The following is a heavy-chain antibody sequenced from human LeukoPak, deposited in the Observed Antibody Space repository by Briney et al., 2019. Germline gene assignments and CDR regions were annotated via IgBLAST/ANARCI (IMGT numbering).Heavy chain of an antibody. CDR2: IYTSGST. D-gene: IGHD3-3*01. V-gene: IGHV4-4*09. CDR1: GGSISSCY. J-gene: IGHJ6*03. Sequence: ASETLSLTCTVSGGSISSCYWSWIRQPPGKGLEWIGYIYTSGSTNYNPSPKSRVTISVDTSKNQFSLKLSSVTAADTAVYYCARAYYDFWSGNYYYYYMDVWGKGTTVTVSS. CDR3: ARAYYDFWSGNYYYYYMDV.